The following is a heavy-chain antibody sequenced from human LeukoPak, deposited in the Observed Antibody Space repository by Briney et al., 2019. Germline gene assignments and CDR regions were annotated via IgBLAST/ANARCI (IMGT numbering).Heavy chain of an antibody. Sequence: ASVKVSCKASGYTFTSYYMHWVRQAPGQGLEWMGIINPSGGSTSYAQKFQGRVTMTRDTSTSTVYMELSGLRSEDTAVYYCARDDYDFWSGYPVYYFDYWGQGTLVTVSS. CDR3: ARDDYDFWSGYPVYYFDY. J-gene: IGHJ4*02. CDR1: GYTFTSYY. CDR2: INPSGGST. V-gene: IGHV1-46*01. D-gene: IGHD3-3*01.